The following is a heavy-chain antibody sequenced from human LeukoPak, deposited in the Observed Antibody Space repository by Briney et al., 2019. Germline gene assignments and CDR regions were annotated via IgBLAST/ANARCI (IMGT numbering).Heavy chain of an antibody. CDR2: IYYSGST. Sequence: SETLSLTCTVSGGALSSYHWSWIRQPPGKGLEWIGYIYYSGSTNYNPSLKSRVTISVDTSKNQFSLKLSSVTAADTAVYYCARAHDYGTDQSFDYWGQGTLVTVSS. CDR3: ARAHDYGTDQSFDY. CDR1: GGALSSYH. D-gene: IGHD4-17*01. V-gene: IGHV4-59*01. J-gene: IGHJ4*02.